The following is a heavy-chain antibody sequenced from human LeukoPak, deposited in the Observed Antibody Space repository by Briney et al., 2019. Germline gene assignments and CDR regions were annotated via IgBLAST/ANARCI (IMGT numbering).Heavy chain of an antibody. CDR2: IKSKTDGGTT. J-gene: IGHJ4*02. CDR1: GFTFSNAW. D-gene: IGHD3-22*01. V-gene: IGHV3-15*01. Sequence: GGSLRLSCAASGFTFSNAWMHWVRQAPGKGLEWVGRIKSKTDGGTTDYAAPVKGRFTTSRDDSKNTLYLQMNSLNTEDTAVYYCTTPHPSYYDSSAYWGQGTLVTVSS. CDR3: TTPHPSYYDSSAY.